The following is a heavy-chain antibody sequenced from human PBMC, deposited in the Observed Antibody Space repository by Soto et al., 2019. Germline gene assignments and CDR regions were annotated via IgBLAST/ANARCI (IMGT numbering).Heavy chain of an antibody. CDR3: AKQTLSAGPRNYYYYYMDV. Sequence: PGGSLRLSCAASGFTFSSYAMSWVRQAPGKGLEWVSAISGSGGSTYYVDSVKGRFTISRDNSKNTLYLQMNSLRAEDTAVYYCAKQTLSAGPRNYYYYYMDVWGKGTTVTVSS. J-gene: IGHJ6*03. V-gene: IGHV3-23*01. CDR1: GFTFSSYA. D-gene: IGHD3-10*01. CDR2: ISGSGGST.